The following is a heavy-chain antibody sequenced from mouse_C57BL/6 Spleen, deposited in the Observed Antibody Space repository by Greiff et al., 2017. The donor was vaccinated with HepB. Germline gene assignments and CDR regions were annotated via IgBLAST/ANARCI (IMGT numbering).Heavy chain of an antibody. Sequence: VMLVESGAELARPGASVKLSCKASGYTFISYGISWVKQRTGQGLEWIGEIYTRSGNTYYNEKFKGKATLTADKSSSTAYMEIRSLTSEDSAVYFYARWVTAVVAMDFDVWGTGTTVTVSS. CDR1: GYTFISYG. J-gene: IGHJ1*03. D-gene: IGHD1-1*01. V-gene: IGHV1-81*01. CDR2: IYTRSGNT. CDR3: ARWVTAVVAMDFDV.